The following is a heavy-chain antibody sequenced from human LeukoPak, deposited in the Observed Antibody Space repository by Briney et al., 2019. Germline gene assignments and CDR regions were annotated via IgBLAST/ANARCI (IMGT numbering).Heavy chain of an antibody. CDR3: ARGSRYGDLDY. CDR2: IYYTGST. J-gene: IGHJ4*02. CDR1: GGSISSYY. D-gene: IGHD4-17*01. V-gene: IGHV4-59*12. Sequence: SETLSLTCTVSGGSISSYYWSWVRQPPGKGLEWIGYIYYTGSTNYSPSLKSRVTMSVDTSKNQFSLKLSSVTAADTAVYYCARGSRYGDLDYWGQGTLVTVSS.